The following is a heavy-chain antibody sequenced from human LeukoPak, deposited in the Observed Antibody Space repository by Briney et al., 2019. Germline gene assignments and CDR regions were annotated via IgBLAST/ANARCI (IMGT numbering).Heavy chain of an antibody. CDR3: ARVKRSFDY. CDR1: GGSISSYY. Sequence: SSETLSLTCTVSGGSISSYYWSWIRQPPGKGLEWIGYIYYSGSTNYNPSLKSRVTISVDTSKNQFSLKLSSVTAADTAVYYCARVKRSFDYWGQGTLVTVSS. J-gene: IGHJ4*02. V-gene: IGHV4-59*12. CDR2: IYYSGST. D-gene: IGHD6-25*01.